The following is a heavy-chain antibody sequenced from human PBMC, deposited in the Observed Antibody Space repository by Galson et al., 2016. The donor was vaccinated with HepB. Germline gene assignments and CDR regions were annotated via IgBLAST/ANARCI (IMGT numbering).Heavy chain of an antibody. Sequence: PALVKPTQTLTLTCTFSGFLLSTSGMCVSWIRQPPGKALEWLALIYWNDDKLYSPSLRRRLTITKDTSKNQVVLRMTNMDPVDTATYYCAHTQTGFSDTWYADAFDFWGQGTMVTASS. CDR3: AHTQTGFSDTWYADAFDF. V-gene: IGHV2-5*08. CDR1: GFLLSTSGMC. CDR2: IYWNDDK. J-gene: IGHJ3*01. D-gene: IGHD6-13*01.